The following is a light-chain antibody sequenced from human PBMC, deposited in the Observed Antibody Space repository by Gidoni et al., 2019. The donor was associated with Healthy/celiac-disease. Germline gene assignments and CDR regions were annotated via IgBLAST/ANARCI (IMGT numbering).Light chain of an antibody. J-gene: IGLJ2*01. CDR3: SSYAGSNNWGV. CDR1: SSDVGGYNY. V-gene: IGLV2-8*01. Sequence: PLPHPPPPPGSPDQPVTISCTGTSSDVGGYNYVSWYQQHPGKAPKLMIYEVSKRPSGVPDRFSGSKSGNTASLSVSGLQAEDEADYYCSSYAGSNNWGVFGGGTKLTVL. CDR2: EVS.